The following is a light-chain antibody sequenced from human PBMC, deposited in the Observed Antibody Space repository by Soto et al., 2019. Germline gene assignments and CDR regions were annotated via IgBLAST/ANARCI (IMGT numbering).Light chain of an antibody. V-gene: IGLV2-14*01. Sequence: QSALTQPASVSGSPGQSITISCTGTSSDVGGRNFVSWYQQHPGKAPKVMIYAVSHRPPGVSNHFSGSKSGNTAPLTISGLQAQDEADYYRSSYTSSSSLLYVFGTGTKLTVL. CDR3: SSYTSSSSLLYV. J-gene: IGLJ1*01. CDR2: AVS. CDR1: SSDVGGRNF.